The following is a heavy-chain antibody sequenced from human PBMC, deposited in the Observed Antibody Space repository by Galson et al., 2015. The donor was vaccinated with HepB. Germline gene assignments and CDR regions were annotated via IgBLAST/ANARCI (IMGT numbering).Heavy chain of an antibody. CDR2: IYSADDK. V-gene: IGHV2-5*02. Sequence: PALVTPTQTLTLPCTFSGFSLSTSGVGVGWIRQPPGKALEWLALIYSADDKRYSPSLKSRLTITKDTSKNQVVLTMTNMDPVDTATYYCAHLRWPPGYYGMDVWGQGTTVTVSS. CDR3: AHLRWPPGYYGMDV. D-gene: IGHD5-24*01. CDR1: GFSLSTSGVG. J-gene: IGHJ6*02.